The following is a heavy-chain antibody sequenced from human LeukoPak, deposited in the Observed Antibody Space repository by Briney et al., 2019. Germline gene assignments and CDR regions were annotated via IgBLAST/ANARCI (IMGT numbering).Heavy chain of an antibody. Sequence: SETLSLTCTVSGGSITSSSYYWGWIRQPPGKGLEWIGSIYYSGSTYYNPSLKSRVTISVDTSKNQFSLKLSSVTAADTAVYYCARQDSSGVVPRWDYWGQGTLVTVSS. J-gene: IGHJ4*02. V-gene: IGHV4-39*01. D-gene: IGHD6-19*01. CDR1: GGSITSSSYY. CDR2: IYYSGST. CDR3: ARQDSSGVVPRWDY.